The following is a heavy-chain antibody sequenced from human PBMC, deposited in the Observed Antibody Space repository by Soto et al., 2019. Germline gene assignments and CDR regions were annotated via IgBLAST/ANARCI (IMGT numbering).Heavy chain of an antibody. J-gene: IGHJ6*02. V-gene: IGHV1-18*01. Sequence: QGQLVQSGAEVKKPGASVKISCKTSGYTFTSYGISWVRQAPGQGLEWMGWHSGYNGDTSYAQKFQGRVTITTDRSTPTAYMELRSLRADDTAVYYCARDDYGDFGPRSRLDVWGQGTTVTVSS. CDR3: ARDDYGDFGPRSRLDV. D-gene: IGHD4-17*01. CDR2: HSGYNGDT. CDR1: GYTFTSYG.